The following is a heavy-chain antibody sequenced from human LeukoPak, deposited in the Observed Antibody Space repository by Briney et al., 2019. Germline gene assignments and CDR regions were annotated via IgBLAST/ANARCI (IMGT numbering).Heavy chain of an antibody. CDR1: GYSFTSYW. J-gene: IGHJ5*02. Sequence: GESLKISCKGSGYSFTSYWIGWVRQMPGKGLEWMGIIYPGDSDTRYSPSFQGQVTISADKSISTAYLQWSSLKASDTAMYHCARHSGTIFGVVPFDPWGQGTLVTVSS. CDR3: ARHSGTIFGVVPFDP. V-gene: IGHV5-51*01. D-gene: IGHD3-3*01. CDR2: IYPGDSDT.